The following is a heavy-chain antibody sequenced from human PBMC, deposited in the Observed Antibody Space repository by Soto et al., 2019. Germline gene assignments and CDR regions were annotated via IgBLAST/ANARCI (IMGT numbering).Heavy chain of an antibody. D-gene: IGHD1-7*01. CDR3: ARVFSNLTPLTRITGTTWYYYGMDV. Sequence: GASVKVSFKASGGSFSNYAISWVRQATGQGPEWMGWMNPNSGNTGYAQKFQGRVTMTRNTSISTAYMELSSLRSEDTAVYYCARVFSNLTPLTRITGTTWYYYGMDVWGQGTTVTVSS. J-gene: IGHJ6*02. V-gene: IGHV1-8*01. CDR1: GGSFSNYA. CDR2: MNPNSGNT.